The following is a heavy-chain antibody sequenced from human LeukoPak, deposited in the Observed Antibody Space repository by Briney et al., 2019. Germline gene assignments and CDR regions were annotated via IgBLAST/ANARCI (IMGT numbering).Heavy chain of an antibody. CDR2: ISYDGSSK. Sequence: GRSLRLSCAPSGFTFSRYAVHWVRQAPGKGLEWVAVISYDGSSKYSAGSVKGRFTISRDNSNNTLYLQMNSLRPEDTAVYYCASSFSDFWSGYYPVDWYFDLWGXGTLXTVSS. CDR1: GFTFSRYA. CDR3: ASSFSDFWSGYYPVDWYFDL. D-gene: IGHD3-3*01. J-gene: IGHJ2*01. V-gene: IGHV3-30-3*01.